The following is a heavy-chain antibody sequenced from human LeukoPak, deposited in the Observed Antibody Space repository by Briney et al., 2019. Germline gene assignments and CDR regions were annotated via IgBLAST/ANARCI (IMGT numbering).Heavy chain of an antibody. CDR1: GGSFSGYY. V-gene: IGHV4-34*01. J-gene: IGHJ4*02. Sequence: SETLSLTCAVYGGSFSGYYWSWIRQPPGKGLEWIGEINHSGSTNYNPSLKSRVTISVDTSKNQFSLKLSSVTAADTAVYYCARVTDYYDSSGYFGYWGQGTLVTVSS. CDR3: ARVTDYYDSSGYFGY. CDR2: INHSGST. D-gene: IGHD3-22*01.